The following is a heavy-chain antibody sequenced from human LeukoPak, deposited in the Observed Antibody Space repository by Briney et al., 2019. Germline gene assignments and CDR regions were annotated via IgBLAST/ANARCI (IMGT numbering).Heavy chain of an antibody. CDR3: AKAGYGYGLLKPFDY. V-gene: IGHV3-30*18. CDR2: ISYDGSNK. J-gene: IGHJ4*02. CDR1: GFTFSSYG. D-gene: IGHD5-18*01. Sequence: GRSLRLSCAASGFTFSSYGMHWVRQAPGKGLEWVAVISYDGSNKYYADSVKGRFTISRDNSKNTLYLQMNSLRAEDTAVYYCAKAGYGYGLLKPFDYWGQGTLVTVSS.